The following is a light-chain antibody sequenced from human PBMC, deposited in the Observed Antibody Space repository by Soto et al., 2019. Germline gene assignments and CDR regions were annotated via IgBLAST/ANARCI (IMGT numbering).Light chain of an antibody. J-gene: IGKJ4*01. CDR1: QSISTK. CDR2: GAS. Sequence: EIVLTQSPGTLSLSPGERATLSCRASQSISTKLAWYQQKPGQAPRLLIYGASTRAPGIPVRFSGSGSGTEFTLTITSLQSEDFAVYYCQEYNDWRPITFGGGTKVDIK. V-gene: IGKV3-15*01. CDR3: QEYNDWRPIT.